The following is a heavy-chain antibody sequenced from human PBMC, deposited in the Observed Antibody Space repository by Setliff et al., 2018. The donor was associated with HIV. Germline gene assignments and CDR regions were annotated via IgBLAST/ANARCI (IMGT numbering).Heavy chain of an antibody. CDR1: GFTFSDYG. D-gene: IGHD6-19*01. Sequence: GSLRLSCAPSGFTFSDYGIHWVRQAPGKGLEWLTYIRYDASNKFYADSVKGRFTISRDNAKNSLYLQMNSLRAEDTAVYYCANMQWASNAWYSFDYWGQGALVTAPQ. CDR2: IRYDASNK. J-gene: IGHJ4*02. CDR3: ANMQWASNAWYSFDY. V-gene: IGHV3-30*02.